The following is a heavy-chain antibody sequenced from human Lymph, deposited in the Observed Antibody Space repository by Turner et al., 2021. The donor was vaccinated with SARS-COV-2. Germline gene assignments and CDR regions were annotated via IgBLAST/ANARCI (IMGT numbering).Heavy chain of an antibody. J-gene: IGHJ4*02. CDR1: GYTLTALS. CDR2: FDPEDGET. D-gene: IGHD1-1*01. Sequence: QVQLVQSGAEVKKPGASVKVSCTVSGYTLTALSIHWVRQAPGKGLEWMGGFDPEDGETIYAQKFQGRVTMTEDTSTDTAYMELSSLRSEDTAVYYCATLKSNWKILTGRYYFDFWGQGTLVTVSS. V-gene: IGHV1-24*01. CDR3: ATLKSNWKILTGRYYFDF.